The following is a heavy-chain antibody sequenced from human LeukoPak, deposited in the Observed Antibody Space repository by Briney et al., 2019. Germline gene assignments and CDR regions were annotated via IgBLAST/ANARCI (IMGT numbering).Heavy chain of an antibody. Sequence: SETLSLTCTVSGGSISSSYSWGWIRQPPGKGLEWIGNIYYSGSTYYNSSLKSRVTISVDTSKNQFSLKLSSVTASDTAIYYCASTKLGYSSGWHWGQGTMVTVSS. CDR1: GGSISSSYS. J-gene: IGHJ4*02. CDR2: IYYSGST. V-gene: IGHV4-39*01. CDR3: ASTKLGYSSGWH. D-gene: IGHD6-19*01.